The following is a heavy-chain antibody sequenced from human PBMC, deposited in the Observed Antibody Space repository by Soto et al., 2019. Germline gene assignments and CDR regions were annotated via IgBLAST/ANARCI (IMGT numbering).Heavy chain of an antibody. CDR2: ISYDGSNK. D-gene: IGHD5-12*01. Sequence: QVQLVESGGGVVQPGRSLRLSCSASGFTFSSYDMHWVRQAPGKGLEWVAFISYDGSNKYYVDSVKGRFTISRDNSKNTLYLQMNSRRGEDTAVYYCLLSGYEEDYWGQGTLVTVSS. CDR3: LLSGYEEDY. J-gene: IGHJ4*02. CDR1: GFTFSSYD. V-gene: IGHV3-30*03.